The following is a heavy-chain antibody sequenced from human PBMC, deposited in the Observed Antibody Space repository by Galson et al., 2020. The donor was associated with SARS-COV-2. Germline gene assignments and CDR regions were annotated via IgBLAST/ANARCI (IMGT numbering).Heavy chain of an antibody. CDR2: IKSKTDGGTT. CDR3: TTSTVDWGAFDI. V-gene: IGHV3-15*01. D-gene: IGHD7-27*01. CDR1: GFTFSNAW. Sequence: GGSLRLSCAASGFTFSNAWMSWVRQAPGKGLEWVGRIKSKTDGGTTDYAAPVKGRFTIPRDDSKNTLYLQMNSLKTEDTAVYYCTTSTVDWGAFDIWGQGTMVTVSS. J-gene: IGHJ3*02.